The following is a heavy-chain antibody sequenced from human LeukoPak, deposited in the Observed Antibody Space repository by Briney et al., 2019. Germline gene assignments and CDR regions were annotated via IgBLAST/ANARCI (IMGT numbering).Heavy chain of an antibody. V-gene: IGHV4-59*08. CDR2: IYYSGDT. CDR3: ARRKAKTPNYFDH. Sequence: SETLSLTCTVSGDSISNYYWTWIRQPPGKGLEWIGYIYYSGDTNYNPSLKSRVTISLDTSKNQFSLKLTSVTAADTAMYYCARRKAKTPNYFDHWGQGALVTVSS. J-gene: IGHJ4*02. CDR1: GDSISNYY.